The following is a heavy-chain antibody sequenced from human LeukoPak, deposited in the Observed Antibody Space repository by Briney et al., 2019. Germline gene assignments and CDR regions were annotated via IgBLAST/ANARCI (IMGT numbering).Heavy chain of an antibody. Sequence: SQTLSLTCAISGDSVSSNSAAWNWIRQSPSRGLEWLGRTHYRSKWYNDYAVSVKSRITISPDTSKNQFSLQLNSVTPDDTAVYYCARRDGYNYVFDYWGQGTLVTVSS. V-gene: IGHV6-1*01. CDR2: THYRSKWYN. CDR1: GDSVSSNSAA. J-gene: IGHJ4*02. D-gene: IGHD5-24*01. CDR3: ARRDGYNYVFDY.